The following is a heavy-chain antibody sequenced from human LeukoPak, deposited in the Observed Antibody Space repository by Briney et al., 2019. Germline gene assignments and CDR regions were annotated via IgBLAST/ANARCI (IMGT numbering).Heavy chain of an antibody. V-gene: IGHV3-7*01. CDR3: ARVAHPGYDVWSGYASPYYYMDV. CDR1: GFTFSSYW. Sequence: PAGSLRLSCAASGFTFSSYWMSWVRQAPGKGLEWVANIKQDGSEKYNVDSGKVRFTISRDNAKNSLYLQMNSLRAEDTAVYYCARVAHPGYDVWSGYASPYYYMDVWGKGTTVTVSS. CDR2: IKQDGSEK. D-gene: IGHD3-3*01. J-gene: IGHJ6*03.